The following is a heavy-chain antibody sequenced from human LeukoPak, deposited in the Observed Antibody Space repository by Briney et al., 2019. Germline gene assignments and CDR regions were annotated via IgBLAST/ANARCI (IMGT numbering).Heavy chain of an antibody. Sequence: PGGSLRLSCAASGFTFSSYWVHWVRQAPGKGLVWVSRINSDGSSTSYADSVKGRFTISRDNAKNTLYLQMNSLRTEDTALYYCAKDMSDRYSGNHYPLDFWGQGTLVTVSS. V-gene: IGHV3-74*01. CDR1: GFTFSSYW. D-gene: IGHD5-12*01. J-gene: IGHJ4*02. CDR2: INSDGSST. CDR3: AKDMSDRYSGNHYPLDF.